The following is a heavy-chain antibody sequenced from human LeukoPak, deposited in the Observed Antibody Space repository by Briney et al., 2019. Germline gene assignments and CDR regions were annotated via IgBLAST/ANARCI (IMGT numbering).Heavy chain of an antibody. D-gene: IGHD1-1*01. CDR3: ARDRPGTDY. CDR2: INSDGSTT. V-gene: IGHV3-74*01. Sequence: GGSLRLSCAASGFTFSNYWMHWVRQAPGKGLVWVSRINSDGSTTNYADSVKGRFTISRDNAKNTLFLQMNSLRAEDTAVYYCARDRPGTDYWGQGTLVTVSS. J-gene: IGHJ4*02. CDR1: GFTFSNYW.